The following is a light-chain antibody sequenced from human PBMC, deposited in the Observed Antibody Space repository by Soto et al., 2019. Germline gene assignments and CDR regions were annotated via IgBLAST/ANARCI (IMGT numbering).Light chain of an antibody. CDR1: QSVSNN. CDR3: QQYNNWPRT. J-gene: IGKJ1*01. V-gene: IGKV3-15*01. Sequence: EIVMTQSPATLSVSPGERATLSCRASQSVSNNLAWYQQKPGQAPRLLIYGASTRATGITATFSGSGSGTEFTLIISSLQSEDFAVYYCQQYNNWPRTFGHGTKVEVK. CDR2: GAS.